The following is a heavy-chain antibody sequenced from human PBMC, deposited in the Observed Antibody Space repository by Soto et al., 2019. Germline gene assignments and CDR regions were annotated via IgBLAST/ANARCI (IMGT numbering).Heavy chain of an antibody. J-gene: IGHJ4*02. D-gene: IGHD3-10*01. Sequence: QVQLQESGPGLVKPLETLSLTCTVPGGSITSYYWSWVRQPPGKGLEWIGYIYYNGNINYNPSLTSRLTISLDTSKNQFSLRLSSVTAADPAVYYCATGRGYFGSEYWGQGTLVTVSS. CDR3: ATGRGYFGSEY. V-gene: IGHV4-59*01. CDR1: GGSITSYY. CDR2: IYYNGNI.